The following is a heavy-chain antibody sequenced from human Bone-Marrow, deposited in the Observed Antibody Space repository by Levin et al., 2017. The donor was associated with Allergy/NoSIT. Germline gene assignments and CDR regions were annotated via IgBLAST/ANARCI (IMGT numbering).Heavy chain of an antibody. CDR1: GYSLSDYF. V-gene: IGHV3-11*01. Sequence: GGSLRLSCAASGYSLSDYFMSWTRQAPGRGLEWVAYISSGGTSMYYADSVKGRFTISRDNAKNSLYLQMNSLRAEDTAVYYCVRDRGAVAPGYFDYWGQGALVTVSS. CDR2: ISSGGTSM. CDR3: VRDRGAVAPGYFDY. D-gene: IGHD6-19*01. J-gene: IGHJ4*02.